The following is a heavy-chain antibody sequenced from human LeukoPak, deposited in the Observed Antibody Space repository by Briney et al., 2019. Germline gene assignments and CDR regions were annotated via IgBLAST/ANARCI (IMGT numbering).Heavy chain of an antibody. D-gene: IGHD3-10*01. CDR1: GGTFSSYA. J-gene: IGHJ4*02. Sequence: SVKVSCKASGGTFSSYAISWVRQAPGQGLEWMGGIIPIFGTANYAQKFQGRVTITTDESTSTAYMELSSLRSEDTAVYYCARDWGSGPGLPRYFDYWGQGTLVTVSS. CDR3: ARDWGSGPGLPRYFDY. CDR2: IIPIFGTA. V-gene: IGHV1-69*05.